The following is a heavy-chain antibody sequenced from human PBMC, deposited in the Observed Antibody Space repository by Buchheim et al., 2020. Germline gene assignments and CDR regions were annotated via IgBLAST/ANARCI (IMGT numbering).Heavy chain of an antibody. V-gene: IGHV4-61*02. Sequence: QVQLQESGPGLVKPSQTLSLTCTVSGGSISSGSYYWSWIRQPAGKGLEWIGRIYTSGSTNYNPSLKSRVTISVDTSQNQFSLKLSSVAAADTAVYYCARENDPKSYYYYGMDVWGQGTT. D-gene: IGHD3-16*01. J-gene: IGHJ6*02. CDR2: IYTSGST. CDR3: ARENDPKSYYYYGMDV. CDR1: GGSISSGSYY.